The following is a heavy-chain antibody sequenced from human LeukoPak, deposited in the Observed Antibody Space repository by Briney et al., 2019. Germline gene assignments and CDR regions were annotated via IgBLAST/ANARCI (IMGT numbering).Heavy chain of an antibody. Sequence: GGSLRLSCAASGFTFSSYSMNWVHQAPGKGLEWVSYISSSTSTIYYADSVKGRFTISRDNSKNTLYLQMNSLRAEDTAVYYCAREFQGFHDSSGILQTWGQGTLVTVSS. D-gene: IGHD3-22*01. V-gene: IGHV3-48*01. CDR2: ISSSTSTI. J-gene: IGHJ4*02. CDR3: AREFQGFHDSSGILQT. CDR1: GFTFSSYS.